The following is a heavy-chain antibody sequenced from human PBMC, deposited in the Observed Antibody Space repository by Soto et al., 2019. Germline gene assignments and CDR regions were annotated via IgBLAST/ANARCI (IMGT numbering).Heavy chain of an antibody. CDR1: GGSISSSSYY. V-gene: IGHV4-39*01. CDR2: IYYSGST. J-gene: IGHJ5*02. D-gene: IGHD3-3*01. CDR3: ARRKILSWFDP. Sequence: SETLSLTCTVSGGSISSSSYYWGWIRQPPGKGLEWIGSIYYSGSTYYNPSLKSRVTISVDTSKNQFSLKLSSVTAADTAVYYCARRKILSWFDPWGQGTLATVSS.